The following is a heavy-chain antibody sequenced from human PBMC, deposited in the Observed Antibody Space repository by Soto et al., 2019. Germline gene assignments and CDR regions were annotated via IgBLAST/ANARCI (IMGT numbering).Heavy chain of an antibody. D-gene: IGHD2-2*01. V-gene: IGHV1-2*04. CDR1: GYTFTGYY. CDR3: ARGPSRQYCSSTSCNSLFDS. J-gene: IGHJ4*02. CDR2: INPNSGGT. Sequence: QVQLVQSGAEVKKPGASVKVSCKASGYTFTGYYMHWVRQAPGQGLEWMGWINPNSGGTNYAQKFQGWVTMTRDTAIITAYMELSRVRSDDTAVYYCARGPSRQYCSSTSCNSLFDSWGQGTLVTVSS.